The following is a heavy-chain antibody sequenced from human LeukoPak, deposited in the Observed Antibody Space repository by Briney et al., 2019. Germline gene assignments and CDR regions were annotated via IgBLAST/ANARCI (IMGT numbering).Heavy chain of an antibody. Sequence: SETLSLTCTVSGGSISSYYWGWIRQPPGKGLEWIGSIYYSGSTYYNPSLKSRVTISVDTSKNQFSLKLSSVTAADTAVYYCARGDYGDYEDYWGQETLVTVSS. CDR3: ARGDYGDYEDY. D-gene: IGHD4-17*01. V-gene: IGHV4-39*07. J-gene: IGHJ4*02. CDR2: IYYSGST. CDR1: GGSISSYY.